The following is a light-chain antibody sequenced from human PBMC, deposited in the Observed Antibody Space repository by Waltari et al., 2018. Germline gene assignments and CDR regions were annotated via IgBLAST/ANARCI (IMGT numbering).Light chain of an antibody. CDR1: QSIDSW. CDR2: KAS. V-gene: IGKV1-5*03. J-gene: IGKJ1*01. CDR3: QHYKTSSRT. Sequence: DIQMTPSPSTLSASVGDRVNITCRASQSIDSWLAWYQQRPGKVPKPLIYKASSLESGVPSRFSGSGSGTEFTLTISSLQPDDFATYYCQHYKTSSRTFGQGTKVEIK.